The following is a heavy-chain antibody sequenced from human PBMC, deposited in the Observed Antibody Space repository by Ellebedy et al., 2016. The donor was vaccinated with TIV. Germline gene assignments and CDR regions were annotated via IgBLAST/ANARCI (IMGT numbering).Heavy chain of an antibody. J-gene: IGHJ5*02. Sequence: SVKVSCXASGGTFSSYAISWVRQAPGQGLEWMGGIIPIFGTANYAQKFQGRVTITADKSTSTAYMELSSLRSEDTAVYYCRAAAMGSNWFDPWGQGTLVTVSS. V-gene: IGHV1-69*06. CDR1: GGTFSSYA. CDR3: RAAAMGSNWFDP. CDR2: IIPIFGTA. D-gene: IGHD2-2*01.